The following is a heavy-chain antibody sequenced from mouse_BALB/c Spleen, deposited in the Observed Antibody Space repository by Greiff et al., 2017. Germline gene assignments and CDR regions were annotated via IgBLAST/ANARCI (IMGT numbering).Heavy chain of an antibody. CDR1: GYSITSGYY. D-gene: IGHD2-4*01. CDR2: ISYDGSN. Sequence: EVKLQESGPGLVKPSQSLSLTCSVTGYSITSGYYWNWIRQFPGNKLEWMGYISYDGSNNYNPSLKNRISITRDTSKNQFFLKLNSVTTEDTATYYCARDPTMITTRVFAYWGQGTLVTVSA. J-gene: IGHJ3*01. CDR3: ARDPTMITTRVFAY. V-gene: IGHV3-6*02.